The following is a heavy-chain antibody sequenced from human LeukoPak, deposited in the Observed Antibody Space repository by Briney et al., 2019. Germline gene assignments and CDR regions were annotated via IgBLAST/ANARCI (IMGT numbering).Heavy chain of an antibody. CDR2: INPNSGGT. D-gene: IGHD6-19*01. J-gene: IGHJ5*02. CDR3: ARAVASSEIPNWFDP. V-gene: IGHV1-2*02. Sequence: ASVKVSCKASGYTFTGYYMHWVRQAPGQGLEWMGWINPNSGGTNYAQKFQGRVTMTRDTSISTAYMELSRLRSDDTAVYYCARAVASSEIPNWFDPWGQGTLVTVSS. CDR1: GYTFTGYY.